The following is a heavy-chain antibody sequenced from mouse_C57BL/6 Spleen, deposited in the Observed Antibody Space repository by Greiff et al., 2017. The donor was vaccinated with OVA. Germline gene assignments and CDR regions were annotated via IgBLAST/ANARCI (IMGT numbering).Heavy chain of an antibody. CDR1: GYTFTSYD. V-gene: IGHV1-85*01. Sequence: VQLQQSRPELVKPGASVKLSCKASGYTFTSYDINWVKQRPGQGLEWIGWIYPRDGSTKYNEKFKGKATLTVDTSSSTAYMELHSLTSEDSAVYFCARSGDYAWFAYWGQGTLVTVSA. CDR3: ARSGDYAWFAY. CDR2: IYPRDGST. J-gene: IGHJ3*01. D-gene: IGHD2-4*01.